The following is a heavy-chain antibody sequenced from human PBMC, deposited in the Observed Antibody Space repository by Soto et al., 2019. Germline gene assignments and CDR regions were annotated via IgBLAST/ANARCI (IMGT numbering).Heavy chain of an antibody. J-gene: IGHJ4*02. CDR3: AKDRAYYYGSGSYYMSY. CDR2: ISYDGSNK. CDR1: GFTFSSYG. V-gene: IGHV3-30*18. D-gene: IGHD3-10*01. Sequence: GSLRLSCAASGFTFSSYGMHWVRQAPGKGLEWVAVISYDGSNKYYADSVKGRFTISRDNSKNTLYLQMNSLRAEDTAVYYCAKDRAYYYGSGSYYMSYWGQGTLVTVSS.